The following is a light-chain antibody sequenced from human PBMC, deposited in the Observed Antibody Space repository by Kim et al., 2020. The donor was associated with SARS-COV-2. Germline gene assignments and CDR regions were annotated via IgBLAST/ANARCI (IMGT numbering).Light chain of an antibody. CDR2: AAS. J-gene: IGKJ1*01. CDR3: HEYDSSPRK. Sequence: ETVLTQSPGTLSLSPGERATLSCRASQSVTSNYLAWYQQKVGHAPRLLIYAASSRATGIPDRFSRSGSGTDFTLTISRLEPEDFAVYSCHEYDSSPRKFGQGTKGDIK. V-gene: IGKV3-20*01. CDR1: QSVTSNY.